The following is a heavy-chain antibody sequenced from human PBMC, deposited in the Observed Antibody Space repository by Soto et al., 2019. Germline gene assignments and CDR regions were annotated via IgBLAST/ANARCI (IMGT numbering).Heavy chain of an antibody. J-gene: IGHJ4*02. D-gene: IGHD3-22*01. CDR1: GFSLSTSGVG. V-gene: IGHV2-5*02. CDR2: IYWDDDK. Sequence: GPTLVNPTQTLTLTCTFSGFSLSTSGVGVGWIRQPPGKALEWLALIYWDDDKRYSPSAKRRLTITKDTSNNQWVLTVTNIDPVDTATYYGAHRTAFDDSSGLAFDYWGQGTLVTVSS. CDR3: AHRTAFDDSSGLAFDY.